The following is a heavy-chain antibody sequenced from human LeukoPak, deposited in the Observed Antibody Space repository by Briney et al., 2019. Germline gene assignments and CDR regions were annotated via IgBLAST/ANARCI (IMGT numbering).Heavy chain of an antibody. J-gene: IGHJ2*01. CDR1: GFTVSSNY. CDR2: LYSGGRT. D-gene: IGHD3/OR15-3a*01. Sequence: GGSLRLSCAASGFTVSSNYMSWVRQAPGEGLEWVSVLYSGGRTYYADSVKGRFTISRDSSKNTLYLQMNSLRGEDTAVYYCARDLDWSWYFDLWGRGTLVTVSS. V-gene: IGHV3-53*01. CDR3: ARDLDWSWYFDL.